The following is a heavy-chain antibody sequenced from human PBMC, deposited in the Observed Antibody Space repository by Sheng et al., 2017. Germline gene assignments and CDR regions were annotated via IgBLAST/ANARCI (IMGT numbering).Heavy chain of an antibody. CDR2: IYHTGTT. V-gene: IGHV4-38-2*02. CDR1: GYPISSGYY. D-gene: IGHD3-10*01. CDR3: ARDLGDYYGSRSYSTNFYGMDV. J-gene: IGHJ6*02. Sequence: QVQLQESGPGLVKPSETLSLTCGVSGYPISSGYYWGWIRQPPGKGLEWIATIYHTGTTYYNPSLKSRVTISVDMSKNQFSLRLNSVTAADTAVYYCARDLGDYYGSRSYSTNFYGMDVWGQGTPVTVSS.